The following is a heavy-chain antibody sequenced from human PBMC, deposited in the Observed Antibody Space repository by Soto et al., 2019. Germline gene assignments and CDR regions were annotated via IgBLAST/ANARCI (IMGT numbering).Heavy chain of an antibody. V-gene: IGHV1-69*01. D-gene: IGHD6-13*01. CDR3: ARCLIAAAATYYYYGMDV. CDR2: IIPIFGTA. J-gene: IGHJ6*02. CDR1: GGTFSSYA. Sequence: QVQLVQSGAEVKKPGSSVKVSCKASGGTFSSYAISWVRQAPGQGLEWMGGIIPIFGTANYAQKFQGRVTITADESTSTAYMELSSLRSEDTAVYYCARCLIAAAATYYYYGMDVWGQGTTVTVSS.